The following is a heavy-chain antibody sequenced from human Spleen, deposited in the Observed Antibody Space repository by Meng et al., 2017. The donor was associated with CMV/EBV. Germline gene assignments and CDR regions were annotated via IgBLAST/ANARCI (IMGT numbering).Heavy chain of an antibody. CDR1: GFTLSAYN. CDR3: ARDSTVTYYYDSRSYSH. Sequence: GESLKISCAASGFTLSAYNMNWVRQAPGKGLEWVSSISSSGTYIYYADSVKGRFTTSRDNAKNSVYLQMNSLSAEDTAVYYCARDSTVTYYYDSRSYSHWGQETLVTVSS. D-gene: IGHD3-22*01. V-gene: IGHV3-21*01. J-gene: IGHJ4*02. CDR2: ISSSGTYI.